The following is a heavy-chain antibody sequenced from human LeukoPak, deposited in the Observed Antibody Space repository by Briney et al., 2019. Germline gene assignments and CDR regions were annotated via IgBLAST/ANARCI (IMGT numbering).Heavy chain of an antibody. J-gene: IGHJ5*02. CDR2: ITSNSRFI. D-gene: IGHD1-1*01. V-gene: IGHV3-21*04. CDR3: ARTTNRRKWFDP. CDR1: GFTFRNYV. Sequence: GGSLRLSCAASGFTFRNYVMNWVRQAPGKGLEWVSSITSNSRFIYYADSAKGRFTVSRDNAKNSLFLQMSSLRSEDTAVYYCARTTNRRKWFDPWGQGTLVTVSS.